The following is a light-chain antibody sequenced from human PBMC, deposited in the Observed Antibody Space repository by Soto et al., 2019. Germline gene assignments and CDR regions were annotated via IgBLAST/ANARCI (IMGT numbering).Light chain of an antibody. CDR2: GTS. CDR3: QDYGSQKLT. Sequence: EIVLTQSPGTLSLSPGERATLSCRASQSVSTNSLDWYQQKPSPAPRLLIYGTSSRPTGIQARFSCSGSGTEFPLTISRLEPEDFAVYYCQDYGSQKLTFGGGTKVEIK. J-gene: IGKJ4*02. V-gene: IGKV3-20*01. CDR1: QSVSTNS.